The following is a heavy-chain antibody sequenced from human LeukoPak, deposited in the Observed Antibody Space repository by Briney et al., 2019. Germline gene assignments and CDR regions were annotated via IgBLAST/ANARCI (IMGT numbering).Heavy chain of an antibody. D-gene: IGHD3-22*01. CDR1: GGSFSGYY. CDR3: ARVSYDSRGYYSLDY. J-gene: IGHJ4*02. CDR2: INHSGST. Sequence: SETLSLTCAVYGGSFSGYYWSWIRQPPGKGLEWIGEINHSGSTNYNPSLKSRVTISVDTSKNQFSLKLSSVTAADTAVYYCARVSYDSRGYYSLDYWGQGTLVTVSS. V-gene: IGHV4-34*01.